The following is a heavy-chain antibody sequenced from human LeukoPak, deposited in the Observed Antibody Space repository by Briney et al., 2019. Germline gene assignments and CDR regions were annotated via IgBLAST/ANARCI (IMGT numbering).Heavy chain of an antibody. Sequence: SETLSLTCTVSGGSITNYYWTWIRQPPGKGLEWIGYIFYTGSDNSNYNPSLKSRVTISVDTSKNQFSLKLSSVTAADTAVYYCARSPGPNYNWNDVGGWFDPWGQGTLVTVSS. D-gene: IGHD1-20*01. J-gene: IGHJ5*02. CDR2: IFYTGSDNS. CDR3: ARSPGPNYNWNDVGGWFDP. V-gene: IGHV4-59*08. CDR1: GGSITNYY.